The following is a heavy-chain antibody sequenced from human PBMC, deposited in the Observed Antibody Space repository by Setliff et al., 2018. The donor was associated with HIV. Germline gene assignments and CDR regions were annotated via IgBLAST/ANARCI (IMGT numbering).Heavy chain of an antibody. CDR3: ARAHYLVAMTRNWFDP. CDR1: GYTFIDFY. CDR2: INPKTGVA. J-gene: IGHJ5*02. V-gene: IGHV1-2*06. Sequence: VASVKVSCKASGYTFIDFYIHWMRQAPGQGLEWMGRINPKTGVADYLKRFQGRVTMTRDTSTNTAHMELIRPRFDDTATYFCARAHYLVAMTRNWFDPWGQGTRVTVSS. D-gene: IGHD5-12*01.